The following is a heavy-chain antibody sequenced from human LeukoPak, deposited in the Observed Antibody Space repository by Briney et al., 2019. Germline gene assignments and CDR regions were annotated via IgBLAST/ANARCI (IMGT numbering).Heavy chain of an antibody. D-gene: IGHD1-1*01. Sequence: GGSLRLSCAASGFTFSTYNMNWVRQAPGKGLEWVSSISYSRSYIYYADSVKGRFTISRDNAKNSLYLQMNSLRDEDTAVYYCARDMDLQTGTTSYWGQGTLVTVSS. V-gene: IGHV3-21*01. CDR1: GFTFSTYN. J-gene: IGHJ4*02. CDR2: ISYSRSYI. CDR3: ARDMDLQTGTTSY.